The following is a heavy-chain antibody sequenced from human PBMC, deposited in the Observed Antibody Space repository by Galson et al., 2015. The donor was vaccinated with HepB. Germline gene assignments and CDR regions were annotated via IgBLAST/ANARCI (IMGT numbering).Heavy chain of an antibody. CDR3: ARGGAARQSLGL. Sequence: TLSLTCTVSGGSISSYYWSWIRQPPGKGLEWIGYIYYSGSTNYNPSLKSRVTISVDTSKNQFSLKLSSVTAADTAVYYCARGGAARQSLGLWGQGTLVTVSS. V-gene: IGHV4-59*01. CDR1: GGSISSYY. J-gene: IGHJ4*02. CDR2: IYYSGST. D-gene: IGHD6-6*01.